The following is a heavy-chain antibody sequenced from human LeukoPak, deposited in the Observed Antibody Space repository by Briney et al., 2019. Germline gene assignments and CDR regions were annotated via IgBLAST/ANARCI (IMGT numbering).Heavy chain of an antibody. D-gene: IGHD1-7*01. CDR3: ARGRNYVSDYYFDV. Sequence: SETLSLTCAVYGVSLRGYYWSWIRQSPEKGLEWIGEISHEGDSIYNPSLKSRVTLSDDMSKNQFSLKLRSVTAADTAVYYCARGRNYVSDYYFDVWGKGTTVIVSS. CDR2: ISHEGDS. V-gene: IGHV4-34*01. J-gene: IGHJ6*03. CDR1: GVSLRGYY.